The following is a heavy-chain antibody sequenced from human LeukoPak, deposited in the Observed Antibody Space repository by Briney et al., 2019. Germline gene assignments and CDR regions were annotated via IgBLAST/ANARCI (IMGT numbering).Heavy chain of an antibody. D-gene: IGHD1-7*01. V-gene: IGHV1-18*04. CDR3: ARQSFIAGDNWNYVLNGDDALDI. CDR2: ISAYNGNT. J-gene: IGHJ3*02. Sequence: ASMKVSCKASGYTFINYGFSWVRQAPGQGLEWMGWISAYNGNTNYLQKFQGRVTMTTDTSTNTAYMELRSLRSDDTAVYYCARQSFIAGDNWNYVLNGDDALDIWGQGTMVTVSS. CDR1: GYTFINYG.